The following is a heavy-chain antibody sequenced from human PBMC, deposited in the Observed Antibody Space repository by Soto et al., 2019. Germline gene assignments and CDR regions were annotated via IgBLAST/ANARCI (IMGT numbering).Heavy chain of an antibody. J-gene: IGHJ5*02. V-gene: IGHV1-69*13. D-gene: IGHD7-27*01. CDR1: SRTFSHSA. Sequence: SVNVSCKASSRTFSHSALSWVLHAPGQGLEWKGDINPVLATTAYATKFQGRAAISADDTTSTAYIELSSLNSEDTAVYYCACNWGNSLRNWLAPWGQGTLATVSS. CDR2: INPVLATT. CDR3: ACNWGNSLRNWLAP.